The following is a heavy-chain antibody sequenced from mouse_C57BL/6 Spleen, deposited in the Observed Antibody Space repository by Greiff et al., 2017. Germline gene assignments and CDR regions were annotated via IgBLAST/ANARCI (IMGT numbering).Heavy chain of an antibody. J-gene: IGHJ1*03. CDR1: GYTFTSYW. CDR2: IYPSDSET. V-gene: IGHV1-61*01. Sequence: QVQLQQPGAELVRPGSSVKLSCKASGYTFTSYWMDWVKQRPGQGLEWIGNIYPSDSETHYNQKFKDKATLTVDKSSSTASMQLSSLTSEDSAVYYCARNYYSNYWYFDVWGTGTTVTVSS. CDR3: ARNYYSNYWYFDV. D-gene: IGHD2-5*01.